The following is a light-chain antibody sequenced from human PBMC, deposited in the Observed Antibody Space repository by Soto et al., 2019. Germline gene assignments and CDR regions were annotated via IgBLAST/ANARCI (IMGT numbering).Light chain of an antibody. CDR3: KQYGSTPWT. Sequence: EIVLTQSPGTLSLSPGDTATLSCRASQSLGSTSLAWYQQKPGQAPRLLIYGASSRATGIPDRFSGRGSGTGFTLTISRLEPEDFAVYYCKQYGSTPWTYGQGTKVDMK. CDR1: QSLGSTS. CDR2: GAS. J-gene: IGKJ1*01. V-gene: IGKV3-20*01.